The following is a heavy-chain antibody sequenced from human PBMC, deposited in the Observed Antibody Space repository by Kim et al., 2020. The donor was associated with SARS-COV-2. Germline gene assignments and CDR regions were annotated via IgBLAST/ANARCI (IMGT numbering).Heavy chain of an antibody. V-gene: IGHV3-23*01. Sequence: GESLRLSCAASGFTFSRYAMSWVRQAPGKGLEWVSVISGSGDSTYYADSVKGRFTISRDNSKNTLYLQMNSLRAEDTAVYYCAKSPPTRDPMTTASYDCWGQGTLVIVSS. CDR3: AKSPPTRDPMTTASYDC. D-gene: IGHD4-17*01. J-gene: IGHJ4*02. CDR2: ISGSGDST. CDR1: GFTFSRYA.